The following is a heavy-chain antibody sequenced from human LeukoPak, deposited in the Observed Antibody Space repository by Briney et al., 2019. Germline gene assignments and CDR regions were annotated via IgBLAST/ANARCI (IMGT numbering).Heavy chain of an antibody. CDR3: ARVRYYDFWSGYYTGWFDP. V-gene: IGHV4-34*01. Sequence: SETLSLTCAVYGGSFSGYYWSWIRQPPGKGLEWIGEINHSGSTNYNPSLKSRVTISVDTSKNQFSLKLSSVTAADTAVYYCARVRYYDFWSGYYTGWFDPWGQGTLVTVSS. CDR1: GGSFSGYY. J-gene: IGHJ5*02. CDR2: INHSGST. D-gene: IGHD3-3*01.